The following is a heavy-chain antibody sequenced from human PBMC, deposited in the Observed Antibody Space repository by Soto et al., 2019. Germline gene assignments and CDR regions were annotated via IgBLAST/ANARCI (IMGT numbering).Heavy chain of an antibody. CDR3: ARGQQLVFNYYYYYGMDV. D-gene: IGHD6-13*01. CDR1: GYTFTSYD. V-gene: IGHV1-8*01. J-gene: IGHJ6*02. CDR2: MNPNSGNT. Sequence: ASVKVSCKASGYTFTSYDINWVRQATGQGLEWMGWMNPNSGNTGYAQKFQGRVTMTRNTSISTAYMELSSLRSEDTAVYYCARGQQLVFNYYYYYGMDVWGQGTTVTVSS.